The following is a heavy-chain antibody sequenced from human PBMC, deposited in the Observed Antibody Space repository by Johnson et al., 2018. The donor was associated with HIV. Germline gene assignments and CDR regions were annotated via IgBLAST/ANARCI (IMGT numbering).Heavy chain of an antibody. J-gene: IGHJ3*02. CDR1: GFTFSSYG. CDR3: ARVGQQGSAFDI. V-gene: IGHV3-30*02. D-gene: IGHD6-13*01. Sequence: QVQLVESGGGLVKPGGSLRLSCAVSGFTFSSYGIHWVRQAPGKGLEWLTFIQYNGANKYSTDSVRGRFTISRDNSKNTLYLQMNSLRTEDTTIDYCARVGQQGSAFDIWGRGTMVTVSS. CDR2: IQYNGANK.